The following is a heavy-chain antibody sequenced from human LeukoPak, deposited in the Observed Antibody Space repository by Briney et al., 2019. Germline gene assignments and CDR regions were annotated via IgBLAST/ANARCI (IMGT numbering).Heavy chain of an antibody. CDR1: GFTFSSYG. D-gene: IGHD2-2*01. J-gene: IGHJ6*03. CDR3: ARDLKVVPNYYYYYMDV. V-gene: IGHV3-30*02. Sequence: GGSLRLSCAASGFTFSSYGMHWVRQAPGKGLEWVAFIRYDGSNKYYADSVKGRFTISRDNSKNTLYLQMNSLRAEDTAVYYCARDLKVVPNYYYYYMDVWGKGTTVTVSS. CDR2: IRYDGSNK.